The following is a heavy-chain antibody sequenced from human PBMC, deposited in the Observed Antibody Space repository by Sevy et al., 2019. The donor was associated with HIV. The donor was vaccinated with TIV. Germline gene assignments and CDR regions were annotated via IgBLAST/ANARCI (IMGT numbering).Heavy chain of an antibody. CDR1: GFTFINHA. Sequence: GGSLRLSCAASGFTFINHARHWVRQAPGKGLEWVTVISYDGSNKYYADSVKGRFTISRDTSKSTVYLQMDSLRAEDTAVYYCARDLNSGYANYYYYGMDVWGQGTTVTVSS. V-gene: IGHV3-30*04. CDR3: ARDLNSGYANYYYYGMDV. D-gene: IGHD5-12*01. CDR2: ISYDGSNK. J-gene: IGHJ6*02.